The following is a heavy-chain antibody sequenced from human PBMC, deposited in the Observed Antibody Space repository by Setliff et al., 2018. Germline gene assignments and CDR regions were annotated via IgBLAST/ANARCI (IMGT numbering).Heavy chain of an antibody. Sequence: VASVKVSCKASGYTFTSYDINWVRQATGQGLEWMGWMNPNSGNTGYAQKFQGRVTMTRNTSISTAYMDLSGLRFEDTAVYYCARAQSWSGGPYYFDNWGQGTLVTVSS. CDR3: ARAQSWSGGPYYFDN. D-gene: IGHD3-3*01. V-gene: IGHV1-8*02. CDR2: MNPNSGNT. J-gene: IGHJ4*02. CDR1: GYTFTSYD.